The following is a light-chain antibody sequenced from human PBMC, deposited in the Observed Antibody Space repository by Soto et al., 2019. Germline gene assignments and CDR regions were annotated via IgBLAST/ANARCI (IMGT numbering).Light chain of an antibody. V-gene: IGKV3-15*01. CDR3: QQYNNWWT. J-gene: IGKJ1*01. CDR2: AAS. Sequence: IVMTQSPATLSVSPGERATLSCRASQSLRSNLAWYQQKPGQAPRLLIYAASTRATGIPARFSGSGSGTEFILTISSLQSEDFAVYYCQQYNNWWTFGQGTKVEIK. CDR1: QSLRSN.